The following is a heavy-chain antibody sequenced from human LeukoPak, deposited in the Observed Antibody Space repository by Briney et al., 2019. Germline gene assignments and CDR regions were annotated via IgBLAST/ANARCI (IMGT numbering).Heavy chain of an antibody. J-gene: IGHJ4*02. Sequence: PGGSLSLSCAASGFTFSSDWMHWVRQAPGKGLVWVSRINSDGSSKRYADSVKGRFTISRDNAKNTLYLQMNSLRAEDTAVYYCARENWGSSFDYWGQGTLVTVSS. V-gene: IGHV3-74*01. D-gene: IGHD7-27*01. CDR2: INSDGSSK. CDR3: ARENWGSSFDY. CDR1: GFTFSSDW.